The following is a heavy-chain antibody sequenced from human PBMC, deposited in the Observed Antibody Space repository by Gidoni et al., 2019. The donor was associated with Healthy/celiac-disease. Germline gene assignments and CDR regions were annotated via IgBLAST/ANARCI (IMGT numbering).Heavy chain of an antibody. CDR3: TRVGALLWFGDFCYYFDY. Sequence: EVQLVESGGGLVQPGRALRLSCTASGFTFGDYAMSWFRQAPGKGLECVGFIRSKAYGGTTEYAASVKGRFTISRDDSKSIAYLQMNSLKTEDTAVYYCTRVGALLWFGDFCYYFDYWGQGTLVTVSS. J-gene: IGHJ4*02. CDR2: IRSKAYGGTT. CDR1: GFTFGDYA. V-gene: IGHV3-49*03. D-gene: IGHD3-10*01.